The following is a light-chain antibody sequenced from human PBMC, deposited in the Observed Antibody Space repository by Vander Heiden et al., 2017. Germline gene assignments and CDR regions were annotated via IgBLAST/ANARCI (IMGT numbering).Light chain of an antibody. CDR1: QSVLYSYNIKSY. CDR2: CAS. V-gene: IGKV4-1*01. CDR3: QQDNSSPYT. J-gene: IGKJ2*01. Sequence: DIEMTQSPDSLAVSLGDRATINCTSSQSVLYSYNIKSYLAWYQQKPGKAPKLLIYCASTRETGVPDRFSGSGSGTDFTLTISSLQAEDVAVYYCQQDNSSPYTFGQGTKVEIK.